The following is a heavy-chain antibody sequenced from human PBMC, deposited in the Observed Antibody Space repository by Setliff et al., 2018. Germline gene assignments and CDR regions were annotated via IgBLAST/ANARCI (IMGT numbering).Heavy chain of an antibody. J-gene: IGHJ4*02. CDR3: AAVLGYSSSPEGDY. Sequence: VSCTASGFTFTSSAMQWVRQARGQRLEWIGWIVVGSGNTNYAQKFLERVTITRDMSTSTAYMELSSLRSEDTAVYYCAAVLGYSSSPEGDYWGQGTLVTVSA. CDR1: GFTFTSSA. V-gene: IGHV1-58*02. CDR2: IVVGSGNT. D-gene: IGHD6-6*01.